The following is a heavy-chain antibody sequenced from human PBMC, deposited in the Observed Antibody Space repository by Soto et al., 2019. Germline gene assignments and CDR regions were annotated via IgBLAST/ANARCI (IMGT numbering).Heavy chain of an antibody. V-gene: IGHV1-69*06. CDR2: IIPIFGTA. CDR3: ARERVRSSSWYVIPIPKYYYYYGMDV. J-gene: IGHJ6*02. D-gene: IGHD6-13*01. Sequence: ASVKVSCKASGGTFSSYAISWVRQAPGQGLEWMGGIIPIFGTANYAQKFQGRVTITADKSTSTAYMELSSLRSEDTAVYYCARERVRSSSWYVIPIPKYYYYYGMDVWGQGTTVTVSS. CDR1: GGTFSSYA.